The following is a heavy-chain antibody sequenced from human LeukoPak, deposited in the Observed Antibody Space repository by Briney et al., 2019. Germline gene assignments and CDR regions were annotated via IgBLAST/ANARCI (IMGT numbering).Heavy chain of an antibody. CDR2: MNLNSGNT. V-gene: IGHV1-8*01. Sequence: PVKASCKASVSTFTSYDINWVRQATGQGLEWMGWMNLNSGNTGYARKLQGRVTRTRNTSISTAYMELSSLRYEDTAVYYCARGAYGSGSYPNWFDPWGQGTLVTVSS. J-gene: IGHJ5*02. CDR1: VSTFTSYD. D-gene: IGHD3-10*01. CDR3: ARGAYGSGSYPNWFDP.